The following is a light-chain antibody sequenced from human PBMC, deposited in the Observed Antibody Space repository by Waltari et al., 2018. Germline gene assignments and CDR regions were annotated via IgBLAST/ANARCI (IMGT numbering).Light chain of an antibody. Sequence: QSVLTQPPSASGTPGQRVTISCSGSSSNIGSNAVNWYQQLPGTAPKLLIYSNNQRPSGVPDRFSGSKSGTSASLAISVLQSEDEADYYCAAWDDSLSGPVFGGGTKLTV. CDR2: SNN. CDR3: AAWDDSLSGPV. V-gene: IGLV1-44*01. J-gene: IGLJ2*01. CDR1: SSNIGSNA.